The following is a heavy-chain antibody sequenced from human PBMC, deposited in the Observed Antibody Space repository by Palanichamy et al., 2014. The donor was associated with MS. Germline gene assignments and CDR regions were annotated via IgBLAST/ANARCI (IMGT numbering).Heavy chain of an antibody. CDR1: GFTFSSYA. D-gene: IGHD1-26*01. V-gene: IGHV3-64*01. CDR2: ISSNGGST. Sequence: EVRAGGGLGEGLGPGLGGPVRLSCAASGFTFSSYAMHWVRQAPGKGLEYVSAISSNGGSTYYANSVKGRFTISRDNSKNTLYLQMGSLRAEDMAVYYCARVLVGATEHGAFDIWGQGTMVTVSS. CDR3: ARVLVGATEHGAFDI. J-gene: IGHJ3*02.